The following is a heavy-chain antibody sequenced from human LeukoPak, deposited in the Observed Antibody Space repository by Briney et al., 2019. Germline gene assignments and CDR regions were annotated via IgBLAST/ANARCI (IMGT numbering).Heavy chain of an antibody. CDR1: GGTFSSYA. J-gene: IGHJ4*02. V-gene: IGHV1-69*05. CDR2: IIPIFGTA. CDR3: ASEETYPVRVSFGY. Sequence: SVKASCKASGGTFSSYAISWVRQAPGQGLEWMGRIIPIFGTANYAQKFQGRVTITTDESTSTAYMELSSLRSEDTAVYYCASEETYPVRVSFGYWGQGTLVTVSS. D-gene: IGHD3-16*01.